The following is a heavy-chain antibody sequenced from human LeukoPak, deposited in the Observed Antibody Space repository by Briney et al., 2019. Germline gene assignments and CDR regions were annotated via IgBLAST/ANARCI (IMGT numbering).Heavy chain of an antibody. J-gene: IGHJ4*02. V-gene: IGHV4-38-2*01. Sequence: SETLSLTCAVSGDSISSNYYWGWIRQPPGKALEWIGSIYHSGSTYYNPSLKSRVTLSVDTSKNQFSLMLSSVTAADTAVYYCARRFNTVGLFDYWGQGSLVTVSS. CDR2: IYHSGST. D-gene: IGHD5-12*01. CDR1: GDSISSNYY. CDR3: ARRFNTVGLFDY.